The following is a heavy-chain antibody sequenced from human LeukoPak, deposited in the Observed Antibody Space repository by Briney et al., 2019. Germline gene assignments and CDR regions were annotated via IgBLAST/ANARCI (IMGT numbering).Heavy chain of an antibody. CDR2: LYRGDNT. D-gene: IGHD1-26*01. CDR3: ARDVGFIVEATPGAFDI. CDR1: GCTDSSKY. J-gene: IGHJ3*02. V-gene: IGHV3-66*01. Sequence: CGSLVPYCAGSGCTDSSKYMTWGLEAPAKGVEAGAVLYRGDNTYCADPVKRSFTVSRDHIQNTVYLPVHSLRDDDTAVYYCARDVGFIVEATPGAFDIWGQGTMVTVSS.